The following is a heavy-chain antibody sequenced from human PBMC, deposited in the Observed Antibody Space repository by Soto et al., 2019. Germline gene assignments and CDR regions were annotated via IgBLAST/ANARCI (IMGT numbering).Heavy chain of an antibody. Sequence: ASETLSLTCTVSGGSISSSSYYWGWIRQPPGKGLEWIGSIYYSGSTYYNPSLKSRVTISVGTSKNQFSLKLSSVTAADAAVYYCARQGGYYYDSSGYQKTFDYWGQGTLVTVSS. CDR2: IYYSGST. V-gene: IGHV4-39*01. CDR3: ARQGGYYYDSSGYQKTFDY. CDR1: GGSISSSSYY. D-gene: IGHD3-22*01. J-gene: IGHJ4*02.